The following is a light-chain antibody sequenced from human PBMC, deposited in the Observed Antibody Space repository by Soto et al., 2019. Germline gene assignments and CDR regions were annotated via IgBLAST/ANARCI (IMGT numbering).Light chain of an antibody. V-gene: IGLV1-51*01. J-gene: IGLJ2*01. CDR2: DNN. CDR3: GTWDSSLSAVV. CDR1: NSNIGYNY. Sequence: QSVLTQPPSVSAAPGQTVTLSCSGSNSNIGYNYVSWYQQLPGTAPKLLIYDNNERPSGIPDRFSGSKSGTSATLGITGLQTGDEADYYCGTWDSSLSAVVFGGGTKLTVL.